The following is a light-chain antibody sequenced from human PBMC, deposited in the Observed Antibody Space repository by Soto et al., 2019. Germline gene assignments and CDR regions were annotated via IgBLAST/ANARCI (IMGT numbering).Light chain of an antibody. V-gene: IGKV3-20*01. CDR3: HQYGGSPQT. J-gene: IGKJ1*01. CDR1: QSVSNY. CDR2: GAS. Sequence: EIVLTQSPGTLSLSPGERATLSCRASQSVSNYLAWYQRKPGQAPRLLIYGASSRATGIPDRFSGSGSGTDLTLTICRLEPEDFAVYYCHQYGGSPQTFGQGTKVEIK.